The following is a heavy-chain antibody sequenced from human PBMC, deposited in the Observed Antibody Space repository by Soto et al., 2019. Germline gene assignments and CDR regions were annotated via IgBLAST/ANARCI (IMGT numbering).Heavy chain of an antibody. D-gene: IGHD2-2*01. CDR1: GGTFSSYA. V-gene: IGHV1-69*06. CDR2: IIPIFGTA. Sequence: QVQLVQSGAEVKKPGSSVKVSCKASGGTFSSYAISWVRQAPGQGLEWMGGIIPIFGTANYAQKFQGRVTITAYKSTSTAYMELSSLRSEDTAVYYCARDIYCSSTSCCHIGSGDYYYYGMDVWGQGTTVTVSS. CDR3: ARDIYCSSTSCCHIGSGDYYYYGMDV. J-gene: IGHJ6*02.